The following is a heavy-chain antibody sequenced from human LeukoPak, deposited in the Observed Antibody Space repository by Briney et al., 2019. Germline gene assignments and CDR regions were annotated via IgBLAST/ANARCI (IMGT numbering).Heavy chain of an antibody. CDR3: ARGQSTYYYGSGSYRTFDY. CDR2: INHSGST. CDR1: GGSFSGYY. D-gene: IGHD3-10*01. Sequence: PSETLSLTCAVYGGSFSGYYWSWIRQPPGKGLEWIGEINHSGSTNYNPSLKSRVTISVDTSKNQFSLKLSSVTAADTAVYYCARGQSTYYYGSGSYRTFDYWGQGTLVTVSS. J-gene: IGHJ4*02. V-gene: IGHV4-34*01.